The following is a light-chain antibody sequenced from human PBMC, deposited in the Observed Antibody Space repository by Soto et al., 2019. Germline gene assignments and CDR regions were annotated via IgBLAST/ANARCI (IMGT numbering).Light chain of an antibody. V-gene: IGKV3-15*01. Sequence: DIVFEPSPVPLSLSPGERATLPCRASQSVSSNLAWYQQKPGQAPRLLIYDASTRATGNPARFSGSGSGTDFTLTISGLQSEDFAVYYCQQYNNWPQTFGQGTKVDIK. CDR2: DAS. CDR1: QSVSSN. CDR3: QQYNNWPQT. J-gene: IGKJ1*01.